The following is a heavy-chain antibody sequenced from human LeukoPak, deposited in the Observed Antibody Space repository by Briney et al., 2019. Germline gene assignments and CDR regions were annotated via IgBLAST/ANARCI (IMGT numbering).Heavy chain of an antibody. CDR1: GFTFSSYS. J-gene: IGHJ4*02. V-gene: IGHV3-21*01. CDR3: ARGTDYYGSGSYTFDY. Sequence: GGSLRLSCAASGFTFSSYSMNWVRQAPGKGLEWVSSISSSSSYIYYADSVKGRFTISRDNAKNSLYLQMNSLRAEDTAVYYCARGTDYYGSGSYTFDYWGQGTLVTVSS. D-gene: IGHD3-10*01. CDR2: ISSSSSYI.